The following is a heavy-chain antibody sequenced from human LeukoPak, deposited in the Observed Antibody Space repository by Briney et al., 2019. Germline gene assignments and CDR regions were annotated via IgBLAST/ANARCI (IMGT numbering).Heavy chain of an antibody. CDR1: GYTFNSYG. CDR3: ARSDVWGELHLDY. V-gene: IGHV1-18*01. J-gene: IGHJ4*02. Sequence: ASVKVSCKASGYTFNSYGISWVRQAPGQGLEWMAWIGGYNGKTNYAQKFQGRGTMTTDRSTSTAYMELRSLTSDDTAVYYCARSDVWGELHLDYWGQGTLVTVSS. D-gene: IGHD3-16*01. CDR2: IGGYNGKT.